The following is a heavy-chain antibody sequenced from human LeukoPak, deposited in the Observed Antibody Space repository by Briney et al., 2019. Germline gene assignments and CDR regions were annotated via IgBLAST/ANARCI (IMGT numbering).Heavy chain of an antibody. CDR2: IYPGDSDT. J-gene: IGHJ3*02. Sequence: GESLKISCKSSGYTFTSYWIGWVRQMPGKGLEWMGIIYPGDSDTRYSPSFQGQVTISADKSINTAYLQWSSLKASDTAMYYCARRVSGSSWLRFCSGGSCHDAFDIWGQGTMVTVSS. V-gene: IGHV5-51*01. CDR1: GYTFTSYW. D-gene: IGHD2-15*01. CDR3: ARRVSGSSWLRFCSGGSCHDAFDI.